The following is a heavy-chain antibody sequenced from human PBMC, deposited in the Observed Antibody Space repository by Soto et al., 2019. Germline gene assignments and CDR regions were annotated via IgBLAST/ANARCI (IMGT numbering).Heavy chain of an antibody. Sequence: ASVKVSCKASGYTFTGYYMHWVRQAPGQGLEWMGWINPNSGGTNYAQKFQGGVTMTRDTSISTAYMELSRLRSDDTAVYYCARDEVPPWQPLDYWGQGTLVTVSS. CDR3: ARDEVPPWQPLDY. CDR1: GYTFTGYY. CDR2: INPNSGGT. J-gene: IGHJ4*02. D-gene: IGHD2-2*01. V-gene: IGHV1-2*02.